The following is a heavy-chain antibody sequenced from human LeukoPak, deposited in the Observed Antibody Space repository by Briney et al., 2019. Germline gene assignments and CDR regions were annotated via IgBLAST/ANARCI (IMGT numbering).Heavy chain of an antibody. Sequence: PSETLSLTCTVSGGSITSSSYYWGWIRQPPGRGLEWIGTIYYSGSTYYNPSLETRVSISVDTSKNQFSLNLTSVTAADTAVYYCARETVADHAFDVWGQGTMVAVSS. D-gene: IGHD4-23*01. CDR2: IYYSGST. CDR1: GGSITSSSYY. CDR3: ARETVADHAFDV. J-gene: IGHJ3*01. V-gene: IGHV4-39*07.